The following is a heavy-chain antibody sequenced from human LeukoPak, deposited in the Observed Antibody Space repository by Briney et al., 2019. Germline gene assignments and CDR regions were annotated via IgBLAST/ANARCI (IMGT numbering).Heavy chain of an antibody. CDR3: ARSDHYYDSSGPRSGFDY. CDR2: IDPSDSYT. D-gene: IGHD3-22*01. V-gene: IGHV5-10-1*01. Sequence: GESLKISCKGSGYSFTSYWISWVRQMPGKGLEWMGRIDPSDSYTNYSPSFQGHVTISADKSISTAYLQWSSLKASDTAMYYCARSDHYYDSSGPRSGFDYWGQGTLVTVSS. J-gene: IGHJ4*02. CDR1: GYSFTSYW.